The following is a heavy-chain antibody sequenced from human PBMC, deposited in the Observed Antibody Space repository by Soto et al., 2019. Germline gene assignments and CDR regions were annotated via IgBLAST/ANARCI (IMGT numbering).Heavy chain of an antibody. Sequence: SETLSLTCSVSGGSINNGDYYWSWIRQPPEKGLEWIGYIYYSGSTYYNPSLKSRVTISIDTSMNQFSLNLNSVTAADTAVYYCARDWSYSSSWYGGYNWFDPWGQGTLVTVSS. D-gene: IGHD6-13*01. CDR1: GGSINNGDYY. J-gene: IGHJ5*02. CDR3: ARDWSYSSSWYGGYNWFDP. CDR2: IYYSGST. V-gene: IGHV4-30-4*01.